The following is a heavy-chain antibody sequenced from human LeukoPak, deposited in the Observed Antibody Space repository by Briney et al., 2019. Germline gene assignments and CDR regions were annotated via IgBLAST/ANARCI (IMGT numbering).Heavy chain of an antibody. Sequence: GGTLRLSCAASGFIFSSYGMSWVRQAPGKGLEWVSAISGSGGSTYYADSVKGRFTISRDNSKNTLYLQMNNLRAEDTAVYYCAKTRGSGPFHYWGQGTLVTVSS. V-gene: IGHV3-23*01. D-gene: IGHD3-10*01. CDR1: GFIFSSYG. CDR2: ISGSGGST. CDR3: AKTRGSGPFHY. J-gene: IGHJ4*02.